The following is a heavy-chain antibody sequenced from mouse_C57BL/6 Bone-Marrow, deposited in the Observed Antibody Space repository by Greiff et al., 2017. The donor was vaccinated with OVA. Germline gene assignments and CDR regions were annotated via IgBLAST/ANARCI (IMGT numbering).Heavy chain of an antibody. CDR3: ARRPPLSDYFDY. D-gene: IGHD1-1*01. CDR2: ISSGGSYT. CDR1: GFTFSSYG. J-gene: IGHJ2*01. Sequence: DVMLVESGGDLVKPGGSLKLSCAASGFTFSSYGMSWVRQTPDKRLEWVATISSGGSYTYYPDSVKGRFTISRDNAKNTLYLQMSSLKSEDTAMYYWARRPPLSDYFDYWGQGTTLTVSS. V-gene: IGHV5-6*02.